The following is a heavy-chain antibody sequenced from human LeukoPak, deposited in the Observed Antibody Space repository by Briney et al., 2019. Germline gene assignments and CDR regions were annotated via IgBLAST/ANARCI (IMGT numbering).Heavy chain of an antibody. CDR1: GFTFSSYG. CDR2: ISYDGSNK. Sequence: GGSLRLSCAASGFTFSSYGMHWVRQAPGKGLEWVAVISYDGSNKYYADSVKGRFTISRDNTKNSLYLQMDSLRAEDTAVYYCARKGNAFDFWGQGTMVTVSS. V-gene: IGHV3-30*03. CDR3: ARKGNAFDF. D-gene: IGHD3-10*01. J-gene: IGHJ3*01.